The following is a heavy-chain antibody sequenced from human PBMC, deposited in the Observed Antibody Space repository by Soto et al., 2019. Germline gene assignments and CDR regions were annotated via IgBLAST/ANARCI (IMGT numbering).Heavy chain of an antibody. V-gene: IGHV1-69*12. CDR2: IIPISGTA. Sequence: QVQLVQSGAEVKKPGSSVKVSCKASGGTFTSYAISWVRQAPGQGLEWMGGIIPISGTADYAQKFQGRVTITADESTSTAYKELSSLRSEDTAVYYCATQGLPNYYYSGMDVWGQGTTVTVSS. CDR1: GGTFTSYA. J-gene: IGHJ6*02. D-gene: IGHD5-18*01. CDR3: ATQGLPNYYYSGMDV.